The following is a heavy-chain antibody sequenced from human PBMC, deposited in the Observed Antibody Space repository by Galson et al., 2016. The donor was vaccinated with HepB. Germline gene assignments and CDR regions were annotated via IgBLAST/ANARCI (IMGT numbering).Heavy chain of an antibody. J-gene: IGHJ4*02. CDR3: ASDPRQWQRGYNYGFEY. CDR2: ISYDGDTK. Sequence: SLRLSCAASGFTFSTYGMHWVRQAPGKGLEWVAVISYDGDTKYHADSVKGRFTISRENSKNTLYLQMHRLRFEDTAVYYCASDPRQWQRGYNYGFEYWGQGTLVSVSS. V-gene: IGHV3-30*03. CDR1: GFTFSTYG. D-gene: IGHD5-18*01.